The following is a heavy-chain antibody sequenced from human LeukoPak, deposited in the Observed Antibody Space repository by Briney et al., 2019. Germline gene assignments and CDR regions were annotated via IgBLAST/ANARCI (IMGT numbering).Heavy chain of an antibody. V-gene: IGHV4-59*01. CDR2: IYYSGST. CDR1: GGSISSYY. J-gene: IGHJ4*02. CDR3: ARDRRWSIGFDY. Sequence: PSETLSLTCTVSGGSISSYYWSWIRQPPGKGLEWIGYIYYSGSTNYNPSLKSRVTISVDTSKNQFSLKLSSVTAADTAVYYCARDRRWSIGFDYWGLGTLVTVSS. D-gene: IGHD4-23*01.